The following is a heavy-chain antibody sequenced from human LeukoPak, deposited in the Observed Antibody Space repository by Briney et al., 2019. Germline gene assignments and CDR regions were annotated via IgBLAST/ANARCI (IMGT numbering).Heavy chain of an antibody. CDR1: GYSFTSYW. D-gene: IGHD3-10*01. CDR3: ARQGGYYGSGSYYNVFPSDY. V-gene: IGHV5-51*01. J-gene: IGHJ4*02. Sequence: GESLKISCKGSGYSFTSYWIGWVRPMPGKGLEWMGIIYPGDSDTRYSPSFQGQVTISADKSISTAYLQWSSLKASDTAMYYCARQGGYYGSGSYYNVFPSDYWGQGTLVTVSS. CDR2: IYPGDSDT.